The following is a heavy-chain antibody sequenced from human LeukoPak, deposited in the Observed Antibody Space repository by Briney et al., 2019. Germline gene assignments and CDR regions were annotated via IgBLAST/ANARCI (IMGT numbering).Heavy chain of an antibody. Sequence: PGGSLRLSCAASGFTFSNYGMHWVRQAPGKGLDWVALISYDGSNEYYADSVKGRFTVSRDNSKNTLYLQMNSLRAEDTAVYYCAKDPFRRVADGSGSYGDLDYWGQGTLVTVSS. V-gene: IGHV3-30*18. J-gene: IGHJ4*02. CDR1: GFTFSNYG. CDR3: AKDPFRRVADGSGSYGDLDY. CDR2: ISYDGSNE. D-gene: IGHD3-10*01.